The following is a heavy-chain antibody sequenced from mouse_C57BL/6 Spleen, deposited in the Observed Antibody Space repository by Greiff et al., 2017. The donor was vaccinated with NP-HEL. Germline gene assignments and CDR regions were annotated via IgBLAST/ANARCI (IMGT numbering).Heavy chain of an antibody. Sequence: EVKLQESGPGLVKPSQSLSLTCSVTGYSITSGYYWNWIRQFPGNKLEWMGYISYDGSNNYNPSLKNRISITRDTSKNQFFLKLNSVTTEDTATYYCARDPVAPYYFDYWGQGTTLTVSS. V-gene: IGHV3-6*01. D-gene: IGHD1-1*01. J-gene: IGHJ2*01. CDR2: ISYDGSN. CDR3: ARDPVAPYYFDY. CDR1: GYSITSGYY.